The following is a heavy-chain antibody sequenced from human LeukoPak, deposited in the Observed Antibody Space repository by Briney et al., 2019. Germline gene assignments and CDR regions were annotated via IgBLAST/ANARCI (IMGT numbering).Heavy chain of an antibody. CDR1: GGSISSSSYY. D-gene: IGHD4-11*01. CDR2: VYYTGST. Sequence: SETLSLTCTVSGGSISSSSYYWGWIRQPPWKGLEWSGGVYYTGSTYYNPSLKSRITISVDTSKNQFSLKLSSVTAADTAVYYCARQGSNYGWGQGTLVTVSS. V-gene: IGHV4-39*01. CDR3: ARQGSNYG. J-gene: IGHJ4*02.